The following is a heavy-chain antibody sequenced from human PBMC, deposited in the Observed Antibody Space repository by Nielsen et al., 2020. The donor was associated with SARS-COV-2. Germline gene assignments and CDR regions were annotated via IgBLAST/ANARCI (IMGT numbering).Heavy chain of an antibody. CDR2: ISSSSSYI. Sequence: GESLKISCAASGFTFSSYSMNWVRQAPGKGLEWVSSISSSSSYIYYADSVKGRFTISRDNAKNSLYLQMNSLRAEDTALYHCASGYCSGGSCYFNYWGQGTLVTVSS. D-gene: IGHD2-15*01. CDR1: GFTFSSYS. J-gene: IGHJ4*02. CDR3: ASGYCSGGSCYFNY. V-gene: IGHV3-21*04.